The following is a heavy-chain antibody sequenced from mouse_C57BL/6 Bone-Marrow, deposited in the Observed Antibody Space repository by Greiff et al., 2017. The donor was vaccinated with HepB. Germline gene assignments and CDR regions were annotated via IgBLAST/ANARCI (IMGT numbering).Heavy chain of an antibody. CDR2: ISSGGSYT. D-gene: IGHD2-2*01. CDR1: GFTFSSYG. Sequence: EVKLVESGGDLVKPGGSLKLSCAASGFTFSSYGMSWVRQTPDKRLEWVATISSGGSYTYYPDSVKGRFTISRDNAKNTLYLQMSSLKSEDTAMYYCARRVYGYDYWGQGTTLTVSS. V-gene: IGHV5-6*02. J-gene: IGHJ2*01. CDR3: ARRVYGYDY.